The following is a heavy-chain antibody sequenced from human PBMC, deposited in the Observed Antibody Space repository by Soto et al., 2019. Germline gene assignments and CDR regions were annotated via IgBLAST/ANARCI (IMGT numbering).Heavy chain of an antibody. J-gene: IGHJ5*02. CDR2: IKSRSNNYAT. CDR3: TRLPNWNFRFDP. Sequence: PGGSLRLSCAGSGFTFSGSAMHWVRQASGKGLEWVGRIKSRSNNYATAYAASAKGRFTISRDDSKNTAYLQMNSLKIEDTAVYYCTRLPNWNFRFDPWGQGTLVTVSS. V-gene: IGHV3-73*01. D-gene: IGHD1-7*01. CDR1: GFTFSGSA.